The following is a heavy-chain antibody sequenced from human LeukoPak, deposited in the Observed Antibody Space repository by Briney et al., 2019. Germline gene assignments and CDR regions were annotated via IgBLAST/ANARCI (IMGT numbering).Heavy chain of an antibody. CDR2: MNPNSGNT. CDR3: ARSSLGTITAGPFDY. V-gene: IGHV1-8*01. J-gene: IGHJ4*02. D-gene: IGHD5-12*01. Sequence: ASVKVSCKASGYTFTSYDINWVRQATGQGLEWMGWMNPNSGNTGYAQKFQGRVTMTRNTSISTAYMELSSLRSDDTAIYFCARSSLGTITAGPFDYWGQGTLVAVSS. CDR1: GYTFTSYD.